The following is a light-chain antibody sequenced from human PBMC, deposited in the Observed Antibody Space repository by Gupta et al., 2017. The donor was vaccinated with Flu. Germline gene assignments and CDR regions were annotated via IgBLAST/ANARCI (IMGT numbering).Light chain of an antibody. V-gene: IGKV1-39*01. CDR2: AAS. CDR3: QQNESNPKT. J-gene: IGKJ2*01. CDR1: QSIGGY. Sequence: PSSLSASVGDRVTITCRASQSIGGYLDWYQQKPGKAPKLLIYAASSLQSGVPSRFSGSGSGTEFTLTISRLQPEDFAAYYCQQNESNPKTFGQGTKLEIK.